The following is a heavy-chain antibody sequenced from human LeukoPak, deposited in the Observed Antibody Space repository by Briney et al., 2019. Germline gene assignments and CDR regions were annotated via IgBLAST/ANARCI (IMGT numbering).Heavy chain of an antibody. D-gene: IGHD6-6*01. CDR2: INHGGIT. Sequence: SETLSLTCAVYGGSFSDYYWTWIRRPPGKGLEWIGEINHGGITNYNPSLKRRVTMSVDTSKNQFSLKLSSVTAADTAVYYCARAEEEYSSAWNPLSYFDSWGQGTLVTVSS. J-gene: IGHJ4*02. CDR1: GGSFSDYY. CDR3: ARAEEEYSSAWNPLSYFDS. V-gene: IGHV4-34*01.